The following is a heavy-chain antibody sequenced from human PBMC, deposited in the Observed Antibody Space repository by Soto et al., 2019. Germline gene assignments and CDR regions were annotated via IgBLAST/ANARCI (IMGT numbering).Heavy chain of an antibody. CDR3: ATWHEREHAYDV. J-gene: IGHJ3*01. D-gene: IGHD1-1*01. Sequence: DVQLVESGGGLMQPGESLRLSCAASGLTVSGKKYVAWVRQAPGKGVEWVAALYDVDGSFYSDSVKGRFTTSSDSSKTNVYLQMNELRHADTAVYYCATWHEREHAYDVWGQGTTVTVSS. CDR2: LYDVDGS. CDR1: GLTVSGKKY. V-gene: IGHV3-53*01.